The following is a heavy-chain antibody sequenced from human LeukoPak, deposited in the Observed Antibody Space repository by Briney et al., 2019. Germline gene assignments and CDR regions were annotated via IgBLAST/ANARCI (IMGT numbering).Heavy chain of an antibody. CDR2: IRYDGSNK. CDR3: AKNGGGYCSSTSCLFYYMDV. J-gene: IGHJ6*03. V-gene: IGHV3-30*02. D-gene: IGHD2-2*01. Sequence: SGGSLRLSCAASGFTFSSYGMHWVRQAPGKGLEWVAFIRYDGSNKYYADSVKGRFTISRDNSKNTLYLQMNSLRAEDTAVYYCAKNGGGYCSSTSCLFYYMDVWGKGTTVTVSS. CDR1: GFTFSSYG.